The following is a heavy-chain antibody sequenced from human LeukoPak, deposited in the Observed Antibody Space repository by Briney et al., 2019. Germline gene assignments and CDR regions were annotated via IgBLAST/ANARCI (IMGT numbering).Heavy chain of an antibody. Sequence: PGGSLRLSCAAPGFTFNLYAMNWVRQAPGKGLEWVSSINGAGNSSYYADSLRGRFTVSRDNSKNTLYLQMNSLRAEDTAVYYCAKVKRPFNGIDPWGQGTLVTVSS. D-gene: IGHD4-17*01. J-gene: IGHJ5*02. V-gene: IGHV3-23*01. CDR2: INGAGNSS. CDR1: GFTFNLYA. CDR3: AKVKRPFNGIDP.